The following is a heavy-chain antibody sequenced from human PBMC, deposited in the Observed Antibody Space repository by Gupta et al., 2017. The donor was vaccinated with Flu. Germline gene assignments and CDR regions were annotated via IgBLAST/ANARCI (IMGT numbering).Heavy chain of an antibody. CDR1: GYTFTNYD. Sequence: QVQLVQSGAEVKKPGASVKVSCKASGYTFTNYDLNWVRQATGQGLEWMGWMNPDNGNTDFAQNFQGRVTLTRDTSINTAFMELNNLRSEDTAVYYCARVGGVRHNYQYYYMDVWGKGTTVTVSS. D-gene: IGHD3-16*01. V-gene: IGHV1-8*01. J-gene: IGHJ6*03. CDR3: ARVGGVRHNYQYYYMDV. CDR2: MNPDNGNT.